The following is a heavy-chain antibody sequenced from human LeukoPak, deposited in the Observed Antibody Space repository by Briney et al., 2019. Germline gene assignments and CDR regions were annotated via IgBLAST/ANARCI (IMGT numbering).Heavy chain of an antibody. J-gene: IGHJ3*02. Sequence: PGGSLRLSCAASGFTFSSYWMHWVRQAPGKGLEYVSAISSNGGSTYYANSVKGRFTISRDNSKNTLYLQMGSLRAEDMAVYYCARDPISSGPTHDAFDIWGQGTMVTVSS. CDR2: ISSNGGST. CDR1: GFTFSSYW. V-gene: IGHV3-64*01. D-gene: IGHD3-22*01. CDR3: ARDPISSGPTHDAFDI.